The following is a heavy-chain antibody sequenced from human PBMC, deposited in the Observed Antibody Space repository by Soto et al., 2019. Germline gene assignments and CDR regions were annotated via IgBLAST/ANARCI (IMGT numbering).Heavy chain of an antibody. CDR2: IYHSGST. D-gene: IGHD1-26*01. V-gene: IGHV4-30-2*01. CDR3: ARDSESYGGFDY. CDR1: GRSISSGGYS. Sequence: SETLSLTCAVSGRSISSGGYSWSWIRQPPGKGLEWIGYIYHSGSTYYNPSLKSRVTISVDRSKNQFSLKLSSVTAADTAVYYCARDSESYGGFDYWGQGTLVTAPQ. J-gene: IGHJ4*02.